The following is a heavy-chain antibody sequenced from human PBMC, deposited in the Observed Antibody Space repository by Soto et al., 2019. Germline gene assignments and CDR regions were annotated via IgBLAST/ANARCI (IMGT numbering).Heavy chain of an antibody. D-gene: IGHD2-8*01. J-gene: IGHJ4*02. Sequence: GGSLRLSCVGSDFSLSGFYMSWVRQAPGKGLEWLSFISMSGSYKTYAASVEGRFTISRDNVKNILYLQMDSLRVEDTAVYYCASRGHCSNGQCHPFDYWGQGTQVTVSS. CDR2: ISMSGSYK. CDR1: DFSLSGFY. V-gene: IGHV3-11*06. CDR3: ASRGHCSNGQCHPFDY.